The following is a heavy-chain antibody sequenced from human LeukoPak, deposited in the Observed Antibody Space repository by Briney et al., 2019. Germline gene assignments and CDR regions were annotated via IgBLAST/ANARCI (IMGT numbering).Heavy chain of an antibody. D-gene: IGHD6-19*01. J-gene: IGHJ4*02. V-gene: IGHV1-2*02. Sequence: ASVKVSCKASGYTFTGYYMHWVRQAPGQGLEWMGWINPNSGGTNYAQKFQGRVTTTRDTSISTAYMELSRLRSDDTAVYYCARVGLRYSSGWFHWGQGTLVTVSS. CDR2: INPNSGGT. CDR3: ARVGLRYSSGWFH. CDR1: GYTFTGYY.